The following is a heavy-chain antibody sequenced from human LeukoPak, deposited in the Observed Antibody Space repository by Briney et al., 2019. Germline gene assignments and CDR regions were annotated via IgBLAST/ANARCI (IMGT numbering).Heavy chain of an antibody. CDR1: GFTFSTFW. V-gene: IGHV3-74*01. Sequence: PGGSLRLSCTASGFTFSTFWMYWVRDAPGEGPVWVSRINSDGSSTSYADSVRGRFTISRNNAKNMLYLQMNGLRAEDTAVYYCARDLIRWGQGTMVTVSS. CDR2: INSDGSST. D-gene: IGHD3-22*01. CDR3: ARDLIR. J-gene: IGHJ3*01.